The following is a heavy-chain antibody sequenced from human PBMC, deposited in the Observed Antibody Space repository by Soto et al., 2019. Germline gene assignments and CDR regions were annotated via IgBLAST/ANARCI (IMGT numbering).Heavy chain of an antibody. D-gene: IGHD3-22*01. CDR3: AGVVIWPGGAFDP. CDR2: ISAYNGNT. V-gene: IGHV1-18*01. J-gene: IGHJ5*02. CDR1: GYTFTSYG. Sequence: QVQLVQSGAEVKKPGASVKVSCKASGYTFTSYGISWVRQAPGQGLEWMGWISAYNGNTNYAQKLQGRVTMTTDTSTSTGYRELRSLSSDNTAVYYGAGVVIWPGGAFDPWGQGTLVSVSS.